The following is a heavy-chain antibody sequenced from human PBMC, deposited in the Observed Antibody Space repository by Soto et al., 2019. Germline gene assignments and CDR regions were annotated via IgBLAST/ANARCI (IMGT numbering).Heavy chain of an antibody. D-gene: IGHD3-10*01. CDR3: ARHPGYSGSGSYYFGYYYYYMDV. CDR2: ASYSGST. CDR1: NASISTSSYY. Sequence: NPSETLSLTCTVSNASISTSSYYWGWIRQTPGKGLEWIGSASYSGSTYYNPSLKSRVAISVDTSKNQFSLKMNSVTAADTAVYHCARHPGYSGSGSYYFGYYYYYMDVWGKGTTVTVPS. V-gene: IGHV4-39*01. J-gene: IGHJ6*03.